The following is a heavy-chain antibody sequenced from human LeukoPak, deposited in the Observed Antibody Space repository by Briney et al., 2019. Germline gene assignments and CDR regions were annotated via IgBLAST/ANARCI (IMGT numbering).Heavy chain of an antibody. CDR3: RRGHWDDHA. J-gene: IGHJ5*02. Sequence: PGGSLRLSCAASGFTFTDYWMNWVRQGPGKGLEWVASVTQDGGENHYVDSAKGRFTISRDNAKNSLYLQMSSLRAADTAVYWCRRGHWDDHAWGQGTLVSVSS. CDR2: VTQDGGEN. D-gene: IGHD7-27*01. V-gene: IGHV3-7*01. CDR1: GFTFTDYW.